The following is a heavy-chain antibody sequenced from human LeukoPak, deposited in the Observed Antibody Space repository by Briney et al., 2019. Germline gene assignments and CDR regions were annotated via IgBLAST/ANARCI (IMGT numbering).Heavy chain of an antibody. CDR1: GYTFTGYG. CDR2: INPYIGNT. D-gene: IGHD3-10*01. J-gene: IGHJ4*02. CDR3: ARDLTINYYGSGSPFDY. V-gene: IGHV1-18*01. Sequence: ASVKVSCKASGYTFTGYGISWVRQAPGQGLEWMGWINPYIGNTNYAQNLQGRVTMTTDPSTSTAYMELRSLRSDDTAAYYCARDLTINYYGSGSPFDYWGQGTLVTVSS.